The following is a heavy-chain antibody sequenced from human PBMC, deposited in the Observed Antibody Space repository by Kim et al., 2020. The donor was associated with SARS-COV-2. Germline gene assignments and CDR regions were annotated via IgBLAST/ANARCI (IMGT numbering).Heavy chain of an antibody. Sequence: GGSLRLSCAASGFTVSSNYMSWVRQAPGKGLEWVSVIYSGGSTYYADSVKGRFTISRDNSKNTLYLQMNSLRAEDTAVYYCARDGLAGRGYCSSTSCYGNWYFDLWGRGTLVTVSS. J-gene: IGHJ2*01. CDR1: GFTVSSNY. CDR2: IYSGGST. V-gene: IGHV3-53*01. D-gene: IGHD2-2*03. CDR3: ARDGLAGRGYCSSTSCYGNWYFDL.